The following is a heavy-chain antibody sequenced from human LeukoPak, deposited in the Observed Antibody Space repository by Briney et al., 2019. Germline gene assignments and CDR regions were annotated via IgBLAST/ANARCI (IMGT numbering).Heavy chain of an antibody. CDR2: ISSSSSYI. Sequence: GGSLRLSCAASGFTFSSYSMNWVRQAPGKGLEWVSSISSSSSYIYYADSVKGRFTISRDNAKNSLYLQMNSQRAEDTAVYYCARDGYTNGGFDYWGQGTLVTVSS. CDR1: GFTFSSYS. D-gene: IGHD5-24*01. J-gene: IGHJ4*02. V-gene: IGHV3-21*01. CDR3: ARDGYTNGGFDY.